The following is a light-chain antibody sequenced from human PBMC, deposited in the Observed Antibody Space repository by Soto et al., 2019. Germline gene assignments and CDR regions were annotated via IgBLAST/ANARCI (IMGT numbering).Light chain of an antibody. Sequence: SALTQPASVSGSPGQSITISCTGTSSDVGNYIYVSWYQQHPGKAPKLIIYEVSNRPSGVSNRFSASKSGNTASLTISGLQADDEADYYCSSYTSGSTPFVFGTGTKVTVL. CDR2: EVS. J-gene: IGLJ1*01. CDR1: SSDVGNYIY. CDR3: SSYTSGSTPFV. V-gene: IGLV2-14*01.